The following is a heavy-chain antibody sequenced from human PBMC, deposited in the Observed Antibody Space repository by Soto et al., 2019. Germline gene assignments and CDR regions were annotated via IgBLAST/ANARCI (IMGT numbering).Heavy chain of an antibody. D-gene: IGHD3-3*01. CDR1: GGSISSSSYY. Sequence: SETLSLTCTVSGGSISSSSYYCGWIRHPPGKGLEWIGSIYYSVSTYYNPSLKSRVTISVDTSKNQFSLKMSSVTAADTAVYYCARERFLERYHLVSYFDYWGQGTLVTVSS. J-gene: IGHJ4*02. V-gene: IGHV4-39*07. CDR2: IYYSVST. CDR3: ARERFLERYHLVSYFDY.